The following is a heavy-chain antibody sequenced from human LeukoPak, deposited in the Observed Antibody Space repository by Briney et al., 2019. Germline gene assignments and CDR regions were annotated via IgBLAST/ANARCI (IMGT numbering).Heavy chain of an antibody. CDR1: GGSFSGYY. CDR3: ARSVTVTTTPDPVN. D-gene: IGHD4-11*01. Sequence: SETLSLTCAVYGGSFSGYYWSWIRQPPGKGLEWIGEINHSGSTNYNPSLKSRVTISVDTSKNQFSLKLSSVTAADAAVYYCARSVTVTTTPDPVNWGQGTLVTVSS. V-gene: IGHV4-34*01. J-gene: IGHJ4*02. CDR2: INHSGST.